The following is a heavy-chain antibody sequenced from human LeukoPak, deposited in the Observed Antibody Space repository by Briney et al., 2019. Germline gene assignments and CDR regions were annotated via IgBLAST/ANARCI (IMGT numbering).Heavy chain of an antibody. J-gene: IGHJ5*02. V-gene: IGHV4-59*08. CDR1: GGSISSYY. Sequence: PSETLSLTCTVSGGSISSYYWSWIRQPPGKGLEWIGYIYYSGSTNYNPSLKSRVTISVDTSKNQFSLKLSSVTAADTAVYYCGRHEYSSGSWFDPWGQGTLVTVSS. D-gene: IGHD6-19*01. CDR3: GRHEYSSGSWFDP. CDR2: IYYSGST.